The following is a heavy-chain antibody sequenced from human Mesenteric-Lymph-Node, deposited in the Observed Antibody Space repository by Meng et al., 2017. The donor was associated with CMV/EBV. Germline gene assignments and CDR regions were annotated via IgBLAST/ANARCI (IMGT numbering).Heavy chain of an antibody. CDR2: ISASGGSR. Sequence: EVQLLESGGGLAQRGGSLRVSCAVSGFNFLNYAMTWVRQAPGKGLEWVSTISASGGSRYYADSVQGRFSVSRDNYKNTLYLQMNSLRAEDTAVYYCAKYPEGYWGQGTLVTVSS. V-gene: IGHV3-23*01. CDR1: GFNFLNYA. J-gene: IGHJ4*02. CDR3: AKYPEGY.